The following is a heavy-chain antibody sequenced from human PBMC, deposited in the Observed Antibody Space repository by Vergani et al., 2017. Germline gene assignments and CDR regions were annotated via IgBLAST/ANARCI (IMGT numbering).Heavy chain of an antibody. CDR1: CGSISSSSYF. J-gene: IGHJ4*02. V-gene: IGHV4-39*01. Sequence: QLQLQESGPGLVKPSETLSLTCTVPCGSISSSSYFWGSLRQPPGKGLEWIGSINYSGSTYYNPSLKSRVAISVDTSKNQFSLKLSSVTAGDTAVYYCSSRVIAAPIDYWGQGTLVTVSS. D-gene: IGHD6-13*01. CDR3: SSRVIAAPIDY. CDR2: INYSGST.